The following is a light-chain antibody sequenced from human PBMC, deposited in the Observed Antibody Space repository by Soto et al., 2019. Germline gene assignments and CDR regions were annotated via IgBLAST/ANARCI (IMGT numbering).Light chain of an antibody. CDR1: SSNIGSNYD. V-gene: IGLV1-40*01. CDR3: QSYDSTLSAYV. CDR2: YDK. Sequence: QSVLTQPPSVSGAPVQRVTISCTGSSSNIGSNYDVHWYQQVPGTAPRVLIYYDKNRPSGVPDRFSASRSGSSASLTITGLQAEDEADYYCQSYDSTLSAYVFGDGTKVTVL. J-gene: IGLJ1*01.